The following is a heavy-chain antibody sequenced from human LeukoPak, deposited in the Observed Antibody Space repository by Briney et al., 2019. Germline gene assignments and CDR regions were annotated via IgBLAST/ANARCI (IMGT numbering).Heavy chain of an antibody. Sequence: PSETLSLTCTVSGGPISSSSYYWGWIRQPPGKGLGWIGSIYYSGSTYYNPSLKSRVTISVDTSKNQFSLKLSSVTAADTAVYYCASTSWKPLQHFDYWGRGTLVTVSS. D-gene: IGHD1-1*01. V-gene: IGHV4-39*01. CDR1: GGPISSSSYY. J-gene: IGHJ4*02. CDR3: ASTSWKPLQHFDY. CDR2: IYYSGST.